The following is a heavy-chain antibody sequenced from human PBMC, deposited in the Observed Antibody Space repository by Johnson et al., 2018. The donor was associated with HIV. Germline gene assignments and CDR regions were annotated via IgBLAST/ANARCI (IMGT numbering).Heavy chain of an antibody. CDR1: GFIFSDYY. V-gene: IGHV3-11*04. CDR2: ISSSGSTI. Sequence: VQLVESGGGLVQPGGSLRLSCAASGFIFSDYYMTWIRQAPGKGLEWVSYISSSGSTIYYADSVKGRFTISRDNSKNTLYLQMNSLRAEDTAVYYCARDWGLYSSGWYVDAFDIWGQGTMVTVSS. D-gene: IGHD6-19*01. J-gene: IGHJ3*02. CDR3: ARDWGLYSSGWYVDAFDI.